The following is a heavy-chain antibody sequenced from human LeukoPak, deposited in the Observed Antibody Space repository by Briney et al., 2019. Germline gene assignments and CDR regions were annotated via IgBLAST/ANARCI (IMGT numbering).Heavy chain of an antibody. D-gene: IGHD3-22*01. J-gene: IGHJ4*02. CDR1: GYTFTSYY. CDR3: ARDLFRGYYDSSGPLDHY. CDR2: INPSGGST. Sequence: ASVKVSCKASGYTFTSYYMHWVRQAPGQGLEWMGIINPSGGSTSYAQKFQGRVTMTRDTSTSTVYMELSSLRSEDTAVYYCARDLFRGYYDSSGPLDHYWGQGTPVTVSS. V-gene: IGHV1-46*01.